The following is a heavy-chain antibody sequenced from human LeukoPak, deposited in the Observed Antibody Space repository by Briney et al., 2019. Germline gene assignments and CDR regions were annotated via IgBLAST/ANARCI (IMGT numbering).Heavy chain of an antibody. CDR3: ARAPYDILTGYSLNWFDP. CDR2: INGDNGNT. D-gene: IGHD3-9*01. Sequence: GASVKVSCKASGFTFTSHDYNWVRQATGQGREWMGWINGDNGNTKYSQKFQGRVIITRDTSAYTAYMELRSLSSADTAVYFCARAPYDILTGYSLNWFDPWGQGTLVTVSS. V-gene: IGHV1-3*01. J-gene: IGHJ5*02. CDR1: GFTFTSHD.